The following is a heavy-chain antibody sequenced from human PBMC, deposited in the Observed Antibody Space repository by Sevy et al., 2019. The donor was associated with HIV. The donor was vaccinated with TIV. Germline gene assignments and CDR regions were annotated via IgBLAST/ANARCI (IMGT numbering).Heavy chain of an antibody. CDR1: GGSISSSSYY. CDR2: IYYSGST. CDR3: ARRLAYGGYGRGFDP. D-gene: IGHD5-12*01. J-gene: IGHJ5*02. Sequence: SETLSLTCTVSGGSISSSSYYWGWIRQPPGKGLEWIGSIYYSGSTYYNPSLESRVTISVDTSKNQFSLKLSSVTAADTAVYYCARRLAYGGYGRGFDPWGQGTLVTVSS. V-gene: IGHV4-39*01.